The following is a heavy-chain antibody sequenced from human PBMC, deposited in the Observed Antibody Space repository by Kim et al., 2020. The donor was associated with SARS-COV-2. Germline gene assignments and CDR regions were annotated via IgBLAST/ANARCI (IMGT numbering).Heavy chain of an antibody. CDR3: ATMWGIAAAGIPDYYYGMDV. D-gene: IGHD6-13*01. CDR1: GGTFSSYA. Sequence: SVKVSCKASGGTFSSYAISWVRQAPGQGLEWMGGIIPIFGTANYAQKFQGRVTITADESTSTAYMELSSLRSEDTAVYYCATMWGIAAAGIPDYYYGMDVWGQGTTVTVSS. V-gene: IGHV1-69*13. CDR2: IIPIFGTA. J-gene: IGHJ6*02.